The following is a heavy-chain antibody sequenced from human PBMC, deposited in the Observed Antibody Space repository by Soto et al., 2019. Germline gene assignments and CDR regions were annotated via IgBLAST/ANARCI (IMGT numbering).Heavy chain of an antibody. V-gene: IGHV4-34*01. Sequence: PSETLSLTRAVYGGSFSGYYWSWIRQPPGKGLEWIGEINHSGSTNYNPSLKSRVTISVDTSKNQFSLKLSSVTAADTAVYYCARGPNYAYYYDSSGYLVYWGQGTLVTVSS. CDR1: GGSFSGYY. CDR3: ARGPNYAYYYDSSGYLVY. CDR2: INHSGST. J-gene: IGHJ4*02. D-gene: IGHD3-22*01.